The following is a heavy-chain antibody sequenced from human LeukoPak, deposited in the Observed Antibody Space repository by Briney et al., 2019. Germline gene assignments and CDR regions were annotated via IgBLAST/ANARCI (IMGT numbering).Heavy chain of an antibody. V-gene: IGHV3-30-3*01. CDR1: GFTFSSYA. D-gene: IGHD2-2*01. Sequence: GGSLRLSCAASGFTFSSYAMHWVRQAPGKGLEWVAVISYDGSNKYYADSVKGRFTISRDNSKNTLYLQMNSLRAEDTAEYYCARDLENYCSSTSCFLAYYYGMDVWGQGTTVTVSS. J-gene: IGHJ6*02. CDR2: ISYDGSNK. CDR3: ARDLENYCSSTSCFLAYYYGMDV.